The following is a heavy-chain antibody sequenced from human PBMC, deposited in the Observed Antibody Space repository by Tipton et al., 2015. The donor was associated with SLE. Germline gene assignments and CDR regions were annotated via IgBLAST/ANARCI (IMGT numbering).Heavy chain of an antibody. V-gene: IGHV3-66*02. D-gene: IGHD6-13*01. Sequence: GSLRLSCAASGFTVTSNYMNWVHQAPGKGLEWISIIYSGGSTYLADSVKGRFTISRDISKNTLYLLTNSLRAEDTAVYFCARGSTAAAYFDLWGRGTLVTVSS. CDR2: IYSGGST. CDR3: ARGSTAAAYFDL. J-gene: IGHJ2*01. CDR1: GFTVTSNY.